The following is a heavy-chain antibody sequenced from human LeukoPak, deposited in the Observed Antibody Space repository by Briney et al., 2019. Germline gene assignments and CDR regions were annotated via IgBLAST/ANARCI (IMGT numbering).Heavy chain of an antibody. CDR2: ISASGGS. D-gene: IGHD2-15*01. Sequence: GGSLRLSCAASGFTFSNYAMSWVRQAPGRGLEWVSGISASGGSYYADSVKGRFTVSRDISKNTLYLQMNSLRAEDTAVYFCAREPRDCTGGTCQSAGGYYFYYWSQGTLVTVSS. CDR1: GFTFSNYA. J-gene: IGHJ4*02. V-gene: IGHV3-23*01. CDR3: AREPRDCTGGTCQSAGGYYFYY.